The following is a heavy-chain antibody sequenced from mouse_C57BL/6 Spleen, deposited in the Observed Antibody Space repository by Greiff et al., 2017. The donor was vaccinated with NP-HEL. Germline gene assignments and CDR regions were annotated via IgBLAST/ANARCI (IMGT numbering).Heavy chain of an antibody. D-gene: IGHD2-2*01. CDR1: GYTFTSYW. CDR3: ARPSMVTTEAMDH. J-gene: IGHJ4*01. V-gene: IGHV1-61*01. CDR2: IYPSDSET. Sequence: QVQLQQPGAELVRPGSSVKLSCKASGYTFTSYWMDWVKQRPGQGLEWIGNIYPSDSETHYNQKFKDKATLTVDKSSSTAYMQLSSLTSEDSAVYYCARPSMVTTEAMDHWGQGTSVTVSS.